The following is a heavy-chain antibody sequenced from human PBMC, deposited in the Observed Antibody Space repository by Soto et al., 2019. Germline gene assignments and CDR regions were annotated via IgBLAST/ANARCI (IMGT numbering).Heavy chain of an antibody. CDR3: ARHFWSGFYRFDP. J-gene: IGHJ5*02. D-gene: IGHD3-3*02. CDR2: VNHSGST. CDR1: GGSFSGYY. V-gene: IGHV4-34*01. Sequence: SETLSLTCAVYGGSFSGYYWSWIRQPPGKGLEWIGEVNHSGSTNYNPSLKSRVTISVDTSKNQFSLKLSSVTAADTAVYYCARHFWSGFYRFDPWGQGTLVTVSS.